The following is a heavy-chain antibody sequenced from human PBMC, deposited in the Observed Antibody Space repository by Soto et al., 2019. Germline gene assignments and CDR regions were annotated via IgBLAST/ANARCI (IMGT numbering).Heavy chain of an antibody. D-gene: IGHD4-17*01. V-gene: IGHV3-9*01. CDR1: GFTFDDYA. CDR3: AKSKGDLEILKTTVTTFWGPFHI. Sequence: EVQLVESGGGLVQPGRSLRLSCAASGFTFDDYAMHWVRQAPGKGPEWVSGINWNSGSRGSAESVRGLFTISRDNAKSSLYLQMNSLRAEDTDFYYCAKSKGDLEILKTTVTTFWGPFHIWGQGTLVTVSS. J-gene: IGHJ3*02. CDR2: INWNSGSR.